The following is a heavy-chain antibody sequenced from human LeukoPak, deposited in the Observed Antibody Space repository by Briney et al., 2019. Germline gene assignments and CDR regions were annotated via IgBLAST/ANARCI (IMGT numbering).Heavy chain of an antibody. J-gene: IGHJ4*02. Sequence: SETLSLTCTVSDGPISSDYWTWIRQPAGKGLEWIGRIYTSGSTNYNPSLKSRVTMSVDTSKNQLSLKLTSVTAADTAVYYCARGSSWYDYWGQGILVTVSS. D-gene: IGHD6-13*01. CDR3: ARGSSWYDY. CDR2: IYTSGST. V-gene: IGHV4-4*07. CDR1: DGPISSDY.